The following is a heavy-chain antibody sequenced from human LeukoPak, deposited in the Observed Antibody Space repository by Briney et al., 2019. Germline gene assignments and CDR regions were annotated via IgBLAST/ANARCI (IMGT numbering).Heavy chain of an antibody. D-gene: IGHD3-22*01. V-gene: IGHV1-69*05. J-gene: IGHJ4*02. CDR3: APYYYDSSGYYPLGD. CDR2: FIPIFGTA. CDR1: GGTFSSYA. Sequence: GASVKVSCKASGGTFSSYAISWVRQAPGQGLEWMGGFIPIFGTANYAQKFQGRVTITTDESTSTAYMELSSLRSEDTAVYYCAPYYYDSSGYYPLGDWGQGTLVTVSS.